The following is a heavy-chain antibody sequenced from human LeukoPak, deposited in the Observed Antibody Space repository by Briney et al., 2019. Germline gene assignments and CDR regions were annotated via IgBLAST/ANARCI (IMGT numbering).Heavy chain of an antibody. CDR2: IKSKNDGGTA. V-gene: IGHV3-15*01. CDR3: TSHRGRMDD. J-gene: IGHJ6*02. Sequence: GGSLRLSCAASGFTFSNAWMGWVRQAPGKGLEWVGRIKSKNDGGTADYAAPVKGRFTISRDDSKNTLYLQMNSLKTEDTAIYYCTSHRGRMDDWGQGTTVTVSS. CDR1: GFTFSNAW.